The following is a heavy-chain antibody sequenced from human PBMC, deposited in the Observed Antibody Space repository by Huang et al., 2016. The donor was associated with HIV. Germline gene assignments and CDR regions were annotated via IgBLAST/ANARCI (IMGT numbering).Heavy chain of an antibody. Sequence: QVQLQESGPGLVKPSETLSLTCTVSGGFISSYYWRWIRQPPGKGLEWIGHIYYRGSTNYNPSLTSRVTISVDTSKNQFSLKLSSVTSADTAVYYCARADFSGDYLWYYYGLDLWGQGTTVTVSS. CDR3: ARADFSGDYLWYYYGLDL. V-gene: IGHV4-59*01. CDR2: IYYRGST. D-gene: IGHD1-26*01. J-gene: IGHJ6*02. CDR1: GGFISSYY.